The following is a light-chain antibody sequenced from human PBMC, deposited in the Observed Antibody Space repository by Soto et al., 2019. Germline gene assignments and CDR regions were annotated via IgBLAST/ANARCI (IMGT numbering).Light chain of an antibody. Sequence: EIVLTQSPATLSLSPGERATLSCRASQSVSSYLAWYQQKPGQAPRLLIYDASNRATGIPARFSGSGSGTDFTLTISSLEPEDFALYYCQQYAEGTPITFGQGTRLDIK. CDR1: QSVSSY. CDR2: DAS. CDR3: QQYAEGTPIT. J-gene: IGKJ5*01. V-gene: IGKV3-11*01.